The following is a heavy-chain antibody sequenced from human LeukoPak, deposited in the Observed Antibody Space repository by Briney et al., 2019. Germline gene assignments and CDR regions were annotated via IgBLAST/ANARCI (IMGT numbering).Heavy chain of an antibody. CDR1: GFTFSSYS. D-gene: IGHD2-8*01. CDR3: ARVLGYCTNGVCSDDY. J-gene: IGHJ4*02. Sequence: PGGSLRLSCAASGFTFSSYSMNWVRQAPGKGLEWVSSTSSSSSYIYYADSVKGRFTISRDNAKNSLYLQMNSLRAEDPAVYYCARVLGYCTNGVCSDDYWGQGTLVTVSS. V-gene: IGHV3-21*01. CDR2: TSSSSSYI.